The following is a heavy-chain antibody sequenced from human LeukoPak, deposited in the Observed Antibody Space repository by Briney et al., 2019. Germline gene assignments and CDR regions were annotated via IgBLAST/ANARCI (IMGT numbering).Heavy chain of an antibody. CDR1: GGSISSYY. CDR3: ARAPRGSRPFDY. CDR2: IYYSGST. V-gene: IGHV4-59*12. D-gene: IGHD5-12*01. J-gene: IGHJ4*02. Sequence: PSETLSLTCTVSGGSISSYYWSWIRQPLGKGLEWIGYIYYSGSTNYNPSLKSRVTISVDTSKNQFSLKLSSVTAADTAVYYCARAPRGSRPFDYWGQGTLVTVSS.